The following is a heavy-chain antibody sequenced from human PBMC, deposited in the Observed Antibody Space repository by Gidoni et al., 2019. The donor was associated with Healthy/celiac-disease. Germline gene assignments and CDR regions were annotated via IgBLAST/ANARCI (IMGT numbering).Heavy chain of an antibody. CDR1: GGSFSVYY. J-gene: IGHJ5*02. CDR3: ARGGDYYDSSGYSKFRFDP. CDR2: INHSGST. D-gene: IGHD3-22*01. V-gene: IGHV4-34*01. Sequence: QVQLQQWGAGLLKPSETLSLTCAVYGGSFSVYYCSWTRQPPGKGLEWIGEINHSGSTNYNPSLKSVVTISLDTSKNQFSLKLSSVTAADTAVYYCARGGDYYDSSGYSKFRFDPWGQGTLVTVSS.